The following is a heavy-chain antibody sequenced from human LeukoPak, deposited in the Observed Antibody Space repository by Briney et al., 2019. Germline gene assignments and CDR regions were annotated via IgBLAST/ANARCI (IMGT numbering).Heavy chain of an antibody. J-gene: IGHJ4*02. D-gene: IGHD2-2*01. V-gene: IGHV3-23*01. CDR3: AKPVCTITSCQSYFDY. CDR1: GFTFSPNA. Sequence: PGGSLSLSCAASGFTFSPNAMSWARPAPGQGLGWVSAISGDSTWYADSVKGRFTISRDISKNTLYLQLNSLRAEDTAVYYCAKPVCTITSCQSYFDYWGQGTLLTVSS. CDR2: ISGDST.